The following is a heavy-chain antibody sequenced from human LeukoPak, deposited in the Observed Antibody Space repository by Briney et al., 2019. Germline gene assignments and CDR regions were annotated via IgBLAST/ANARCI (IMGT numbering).Heavy chain of an antibody. CDR3: ARADRLDGGPYLIGP. D-gene: IGHD2-21*01. V-gene: IGHV1-2*02. CDR2: INPNSGGT. Sequence: GASVKVSCKTSGHSFTDYYMHWVRQAPGQGLERMGWINPNSGGTSSAQKFQGRVTMTRDTSITTVYMEVSWLTSDDTAIYYCARADRLDGGPYLIGPWGQGTLVTVSS. J-gene: IGHJ5*02. CDR1: GHSFTDYY.